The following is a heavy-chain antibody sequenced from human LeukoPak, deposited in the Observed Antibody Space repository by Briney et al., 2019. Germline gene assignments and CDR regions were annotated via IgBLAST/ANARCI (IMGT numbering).Heavy chain of an antibody. D-gene: IGHD5-18*01. CDR3: ARAPREWGYNH. CDR1: GYTFTSYD. V-gene: IGHV1-8*01. J-gene: IGHJ5*02. Sequence: EASVKVSCKASGYTFTSYDINWVRQAPGQGGEWMGWMNPINGNTGYAQKFQGRVTMTRDTSIRTAYMELSSLRSDDTAVYYCARAPREWGYNHWGQGTLVTVSS. CDR2: MNPINGNT.